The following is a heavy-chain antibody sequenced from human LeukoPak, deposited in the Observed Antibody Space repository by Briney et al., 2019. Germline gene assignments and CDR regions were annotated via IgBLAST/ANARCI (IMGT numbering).Heavy chain of an antibody. J-gene: IGHJ4*02. D-gene: IGHD2-8*01. V-gene: IGHV4-38-2*02. CDR2: IYHSGRT. CDR1: GYSISSGYY. CDR3: ARMVYVTRVDYPSLAY. Sequence: SETLSLTCTVSGYSISSGYYGGWIRQPPGKGLEGIGSIYHSGRTFYNPSLKSRVTISVDTSKKHSSRWLGSVIAADTAVYVCARMVYVTRVDYPSLAYGGKGTRVTVSS.